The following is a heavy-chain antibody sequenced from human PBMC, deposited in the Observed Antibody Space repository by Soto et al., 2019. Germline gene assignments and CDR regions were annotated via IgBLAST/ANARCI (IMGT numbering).Heavy chain of an antibody. CDR2: IYWDDDK. CDR1: GFSLTTRGVG. D-gene: IGHD3-16*01. V-gene: IGHV2-5*02. J-gene: IGHJ5*02. CDR3: AHIPNYQYDWFDP. Sequence: QITLKESGPTLVKPTQTLTLTCTFSGFSLTTRGVGVGWIRQPPGKALECLALIYWDDDKRYSPSLQSRLSITKDTSKNQVVLTLTNVDPVDTATYYCAHIPNYQYDWFDPWGQGTLVSVSS.